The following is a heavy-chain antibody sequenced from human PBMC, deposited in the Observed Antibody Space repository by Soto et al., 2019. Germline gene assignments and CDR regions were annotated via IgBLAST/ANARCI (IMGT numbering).Heavy chain of an antibody. CDR2: IHFSGST. J-gene: IGHJ3*02. V-gene: IGHV4-59*01. CDR1: GDSISSSY. Sequence: SETPSLTCTVSGDSISSSYWPWIRQSPGRGMKRIAYIHFSGSTNYNTSLKSRVSISIDTSNKQFSLRLSSVTAADTALFYFARLFFFFDVLTGSQFYAFDIWGQGTMVTVSS. D-gene: IGHD3-9*01. CDR3: ARLFFFFDVLTGSQFYAFDI.